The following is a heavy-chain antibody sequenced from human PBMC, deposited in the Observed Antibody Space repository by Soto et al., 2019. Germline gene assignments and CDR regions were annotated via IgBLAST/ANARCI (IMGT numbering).Heavy chain of an antibody. CDR1: GFTFSDSY. D-gene: IGHD3-16*02. V-gene: IGHV3-11*01. Sequence: QVQLVESGGGLVKPGGSLRLSCAASGFTFSDSYMSWIRQAPGKGLEWVSYISSSGSTIYYADSVKGRFTISRDNAKNSLYLQMNSLRAEDTAVYYCARDRTYDYTRACYRYRNYYYYMDVWGKGTSVTVSS. CDR2: ISSSGSTI. CDR3: ARDRTYDYTRACYRYRNYYYYMDV. J-gene: IGHJ6*03.